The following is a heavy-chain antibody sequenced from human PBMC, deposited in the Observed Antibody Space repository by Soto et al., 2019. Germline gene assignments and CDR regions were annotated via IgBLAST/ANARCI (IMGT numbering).Heavy chain of an antibody. J-gene: IGHJ4*02. CDR3: ARRWGEGRVDY. CDR2: IYHSGNT. V-gene: IGHV4-4*02. CDR1: GGSISSSNW. Sequence: QVQLQESGPGLVKPSGTLSLTCAVSGGSISSSNWWSWVRQPPGKGLEWIGEIYHSGNTNYNPSRKSRVTMAMDKSRNQFSLRLSSVTAADTAVYYCARRWGEGRVDYWGQGTLVTVSS. D-gene: IGHD3-10*01.